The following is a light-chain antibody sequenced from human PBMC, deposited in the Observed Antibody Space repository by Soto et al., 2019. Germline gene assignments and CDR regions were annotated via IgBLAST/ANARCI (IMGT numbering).Light chain of an antibody. CDR1: QSINSN. Sequence: ERVMTQSPATLSVSPGERATLSCRASQSINSNLAWYQQKPGQAPRLLIYGASTRATAIPARFSGSGSGTEFTLTISSLQSEDFAVYYCQQYNNWPPYTFGQGTKLEIK. CDR3: QQYNNWPPYT. J-gene: IGKJ2*01. V-gene: IGKV3D-15*01. CDR2: GAS.